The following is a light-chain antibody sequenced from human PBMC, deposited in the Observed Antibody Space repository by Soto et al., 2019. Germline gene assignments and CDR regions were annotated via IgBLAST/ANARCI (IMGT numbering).Light chain of an antibody. V-gene: IGKV2-28*01. J-gene: IGKJ5*01. CDR3: MQALQASIT. Sequence: DIVMTQSPLSLPVTPGEPASISCRSSQSLLHSNGYNYLDWYLQKPGQSPQLLIYLGSNRASGVPDRCSGSGSGTDFTLTISRVEAEDVGVYYCMQALQASITFGQGTRLEIK. CDR1: QSLLHSNGYNY. CDR2: LGS.